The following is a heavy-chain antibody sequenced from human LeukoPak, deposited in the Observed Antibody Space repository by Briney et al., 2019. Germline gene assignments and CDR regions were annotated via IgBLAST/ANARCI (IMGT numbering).Heavy chain of an antibody. D-gene: IGHD3-10*01. CDR3: ARDQGNYYGSGSHYPPGYYYYGMDV. V-gene: IGHV1-18*01. J-gene: IGHJ6*02. Sequence: ASVKVSCKASGYTFTSYGISWVRQAPGQGLEWMGWISAYNGNTNYAQKLQGRVTMTTDTSTSTAYMELRSLRSDDTAVYYCARDQGNYYGSGSHYPPGYYYYGMDVWGQGTTVTVSS. CDR1: GYTFTSYG. CDR2: ISAYNGNT.